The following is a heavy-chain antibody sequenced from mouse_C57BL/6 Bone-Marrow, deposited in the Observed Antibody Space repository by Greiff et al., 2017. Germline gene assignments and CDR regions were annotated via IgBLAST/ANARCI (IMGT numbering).Heavy chain of an antibody. J-gene: IGHJ4*01. V-gene: IGHV5-4*01. CDR1: GFTFSSYA. CDR2: ISDGGSYT. Sequence: DVHLVESGGGLVKPGGSLKLSCAASGFTFSSYAMSWVRQTPEKRLEWVATISDGGSYTYYPDNVKGRFTISRDNAKNNLYLQMSHLKSEDTAMYSCARDGETAQAFYAMDYWGQGTSVTVSS. D-gene: IGHD3-2*02. CDR3: ARDGETAQAFYAMDY.